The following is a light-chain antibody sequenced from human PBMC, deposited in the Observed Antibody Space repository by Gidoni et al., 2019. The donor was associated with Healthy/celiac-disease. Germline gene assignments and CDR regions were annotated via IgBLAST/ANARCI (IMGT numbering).Light chain of an antibody. Sequence: EIVLTQSPATLSLSPGERATLSCRASQSVSSYLAWSQQKPGQAPRLLIYDASNRATGITARFSGSGSGTDFTLTISSLEPEDFAVYYCQQRSNWPSGTFGQGTKVEIK. V-gene: IGKV3-11*01. CDR3: QQRSNWPSGT. CDR1: QSVSSY. CDR2: DAS. J-gene: IGKJ1*01.